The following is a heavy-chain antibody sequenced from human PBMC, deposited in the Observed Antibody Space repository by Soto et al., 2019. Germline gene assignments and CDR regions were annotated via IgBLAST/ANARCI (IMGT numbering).Heavy chain of an antibody. V-gene: IGHV3-30*03. D-gene: IGHD3-10*01. Sequence: QVQLVESGGGVVQPGRSLRLSCAASGFPFTTYGMHWVREGPGKGLEWVAVISYDGSNKYYADSVKGRFTISRDTSKNTLYLQMNSLRPEDTALYYCVGGQYDFDYRGQGTLVTVSS. CDR3: VGGQYDFDY. J-gene: IGHJ4*02. CDR1: GFPFTTYG. CDR2: ISYDGSNK.